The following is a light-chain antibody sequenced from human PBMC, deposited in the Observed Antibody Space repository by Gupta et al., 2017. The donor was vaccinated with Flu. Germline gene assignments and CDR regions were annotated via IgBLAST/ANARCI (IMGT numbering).Light chain of an antibody. J-gene: IGLJ2*01. V-gene: IGLV2-14*03. CDR3: SSYTSKCTPVV. CDR1: NSDVGGYYY. Sequence: QSAPTQPASVSGSPGQSITISCTGTNSDVGGYYYVAWYQQYPGKVPKLIIYEVTKRPPGVANRFSGSRAGNTASLTISGLQAEDEADYYCSSYTSKCTPVVFGGGTKLTVL. CDR2: EVT.